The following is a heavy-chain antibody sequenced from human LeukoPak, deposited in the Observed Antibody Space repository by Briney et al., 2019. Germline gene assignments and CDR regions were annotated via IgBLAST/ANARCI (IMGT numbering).Heavy chain of an antibody. CDR2: IRYDGSNK. CDR1: GFTFSSYG. V-gene: IGHV3-30*02. J-gene: IGHJ4*02. Sequence: GGSLRLSCAASGFTFSSYGMHWVRQAPGKGLEWVAFIRYDGSNKYYADSVKGRFTISRDNSENTLYLQMNSLRAEDTAVYYCAKVKGDYYDSSGYFDYWGQGTLVTVSS. D-gene: IGHD3-22*01. CDR3: AKVKGDYYDSSGYFDY.